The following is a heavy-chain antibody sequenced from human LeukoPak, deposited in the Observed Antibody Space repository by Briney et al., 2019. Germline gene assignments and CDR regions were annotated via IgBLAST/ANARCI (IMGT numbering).Heavy chain of an antibody. D-gene: IGHD5-18*01. CDR3: ASSPYSYGFFDY. J-gene: IGHJ4*02. CDR2: ISYDGGNK. Sequence: PGGSLRLSCAASGFTFSSYAMHWVRQAPGKGLEWVAVISYDGGNKYYADSVKGRFTISRDNSKNTLYLQMNSLRAEDTAVYYCASSPYSYGFFDYWGQGTLVTVSS. V-gene: IGHV3-30-3*01. CDR1: GFTFSSYA.